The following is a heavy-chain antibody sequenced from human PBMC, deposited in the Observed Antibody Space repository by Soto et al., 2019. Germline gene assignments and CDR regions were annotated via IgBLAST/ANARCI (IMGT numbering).Heavy chain of an antibody. D-gene: IGHD4-17*01. J-gene: IGHJ4*02. Sequence: EVQLLESGGGLVLPGGSLRLSCAASGFTFTTYAMSWVGQPPGKGLEWVSGISSSGDSPYYADSVKGRFTISRDQSKKTVYLQMTSLRAEDTALYYCAKVNSIVGDGDHDYWGQGTLVSVSS. CDR2: ISSSGDSP. CDR1: GFTFTTYA. CDR3: AKVNSIVGDGDHDY. V-gene: IGHV3-23*01.